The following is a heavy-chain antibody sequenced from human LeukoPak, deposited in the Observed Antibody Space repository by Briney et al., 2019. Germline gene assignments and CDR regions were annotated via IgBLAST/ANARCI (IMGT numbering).Heavy chain of an antibody. CDR2: IYYSGST. CDR3: ACTGTTGIIYAKYFQH. D-gene: IGHD1-1*01. Sequence: SETLSLTCTVSGGSFSSYYWSWIRQPPGKGLEYIGYIYYSGSTNYNPSLKSRVTISVDTSKNQFSLKLSSVNAADTAVYYCACTGTTGIIYAKYFQHWGQGTLVTVSP. V-gene: IGHV4-59*01. J-gene: IGHJ1*01. CDR1: GGSFSSYY.